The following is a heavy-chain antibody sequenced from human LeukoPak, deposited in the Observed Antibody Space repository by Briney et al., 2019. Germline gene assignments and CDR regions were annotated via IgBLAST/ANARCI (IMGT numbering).Heavy chain of an antibody. CDR1: GGSISSYY. V-gene: IGHV4-59*12. D-gene: IGHD6-13*01. Sequence: SETLSLTCTVSGGSISSYYWSWIRQPPGKGLEWIGYIYYSGSTNYNPSLKSRVTISVDTSKNQFSLKLSSVTAADTAVYYCARGTSWYSAFDIWGQGTMVTVSS. CDR2: IYYSGST. J-gene: IGHJ3*02. CDR3: ARGTSWYSAFDI.